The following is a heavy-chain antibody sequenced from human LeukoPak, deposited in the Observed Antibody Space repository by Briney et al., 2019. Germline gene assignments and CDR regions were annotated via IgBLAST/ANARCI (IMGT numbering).Heavy chain of an antibody. CDR2: ISSDGSRV. V-gene: IGHV3-74*01. CDR3: AREESSSSGYYFDY. J-gene: IGHJ4*02. Sequence: GGSLTLSCAASGFTFSDYWMHWVRQAPGKGLVWVSRISSDGSRVTYADSVKGRFTISRDNAKNSLYLQMNSLRAEDTAVYYCAREESSSSGYYFDYWGQGTLVTVSS. D-gene: IGHD6-6*01. CDR1: GFTFSDYW.